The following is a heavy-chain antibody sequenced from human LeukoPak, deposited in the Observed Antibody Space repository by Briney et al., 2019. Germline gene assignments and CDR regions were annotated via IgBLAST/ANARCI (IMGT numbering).Heavy chain of an antibody. V-gene: IGHV4-39*01. D-gene: IGHD4-17*01. Sequence: SETLSLTCTVSGGSIITSSYYWGWIRQPPGKGLEWIGSIYYSGSTYYNPSLKSRVTISVDTSKNQFSLKLSSVTAADTAVYYCARLEGVDYGEIDYWGQGTLVTVSS. J-gene: IGHJ4*02. CDR2: IYYSGST. CDR3: ARLEGVDYGEIDY. CDR1: GGSIITSSYY.